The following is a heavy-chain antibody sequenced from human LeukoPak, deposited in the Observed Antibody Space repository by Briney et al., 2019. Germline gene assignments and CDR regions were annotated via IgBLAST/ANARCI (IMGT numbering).Heavy chain of an antibody. CDR1: GVSISSGGYY. Sequence: SETLSLTCTVSGVSISSGGYYWSWIRQPPGKGLEWIGYIYYSGSTYYNPSLKSRVTISVDTSKNQFSLKLSSVTAADTAVYYCARDRVYDILTGYSDMTDYWGQGTLVTVSS. V-gene: IGHV4-31*03. J-gene: IGHJ4*02. CDR2: IYYSGST. CDR3: ARDRVYDILTGYSDMTDY. D-gene: IGHD3-9*01.